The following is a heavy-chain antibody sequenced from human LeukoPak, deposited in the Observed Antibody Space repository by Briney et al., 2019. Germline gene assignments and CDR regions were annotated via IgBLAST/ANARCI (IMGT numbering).Heavy chain of an antibody. V-gene: IGHV3-74*01. D-gene: IGHD2-2*01. CDR1: GFTFSSYW. Sequence: GGSLRLSCAASGFTFSSYWMHWVRQAPGKGLEWVSRINSDGSSTSYADSVKGRFTISRDNAKNTLYLQMNSLRAEDTAVYYCASGIRCSSTSCYYYGMDVWGQGTTVTVSS. J-gene: IGHJ6*02. CDR2: INSDGSST. CDR3: ASGIRCSSTSCYYYGMDV.